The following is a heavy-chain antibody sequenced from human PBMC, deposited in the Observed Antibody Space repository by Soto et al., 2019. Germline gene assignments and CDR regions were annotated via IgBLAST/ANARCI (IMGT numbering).Heavy chain of an antibody. Sequence: ASVKVSCKASGYTFTSYDINWVRQATGQGLEWMGWMNPNSGNTGYAQKFQGRVTMTRNTSISTAYMELSSLRSEDTAVYYCASQGVPAAMNAFDIWGQGTMVTVSS. CDR2: MNPNSGNT. D-gene: IGHD2-2*01. V-gene: IGHV1-8*01. J-gene: IGHJ3*02. CDR3: ASQGVPAAMNAFDI. CDR1: GYTFTSYD.